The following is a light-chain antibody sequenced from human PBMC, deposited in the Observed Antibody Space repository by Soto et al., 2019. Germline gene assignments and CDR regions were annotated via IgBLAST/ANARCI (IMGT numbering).Light chain of an antibody. Sequence: QSALTQPASVSGSPGQSITISCTGTSSDVGGYNYVSWYQQHPGKAPKLMSYDVSNRPSGVSNRFSGSKSGNTASLTISGLQAEDGADYYCSSYTSSSSVIFGGGTKLTVL. J-gene: IGLJ2*01. CDR2: DVS. CDR1: SSDVGGYNY. CDR3: SSYTSSSSVI. V-gene: IGLV2-14*01.